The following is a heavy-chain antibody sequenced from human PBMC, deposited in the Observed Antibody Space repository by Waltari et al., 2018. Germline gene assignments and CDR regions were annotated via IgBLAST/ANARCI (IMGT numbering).Heavy chain of an antibody. D-gene: IGHD3-3*01. CDR1: GGSFSGYY. CDR3: ARGRITIFGVVKGYFDY. V-gene: IGHV4-34*01. CDR2: INHSGST. Sequence: QVQLQQWGAGLLKPSETLFLTCAVYGGSFSGYYWSWIRQPPGKGLEWIGEINHSGSTNYNPSLKSRVTISVDTSKNQFSLKLSSVTAADTAVYYCARGRITIFGVVKGYFDYWGQGTLVTVSS. J-gene: IGHJ4*02.